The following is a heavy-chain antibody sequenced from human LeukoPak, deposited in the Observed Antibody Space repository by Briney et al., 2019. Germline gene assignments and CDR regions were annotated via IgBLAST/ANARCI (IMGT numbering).Heavy chain of an antibody. V-gene: IGHV3-72*01. D-gene: IGHD1-26*01. CDR2: TRNKANSYTT. Sequence: PSETLSLTCTVSGDSISNLCWGWIRQPPGKGPEWVGRTRNKANSYTTDYAASVKGRFTVSRDDSKNSLYLQMTSLKAEDTAVYYCTRVLGGGILWFDYWGQGALVTVSS. J-gene: IGHJ5*01. CDR3: TRVLGGGILWFDY. CDR1: GDSISNLC.